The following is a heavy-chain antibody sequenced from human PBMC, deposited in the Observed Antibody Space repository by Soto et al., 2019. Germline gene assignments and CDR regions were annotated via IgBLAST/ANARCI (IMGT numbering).Heavy chain of an antibody. CDR3: XXXXXXXXXXXXHYMDV. Sequence: QEQLVQSGAEVKKPGAPVKVSCKASGYTFSNYNINWVRQASGQGLEWMGWMNPDSGNTGYAEKFQGRVTMTRNSXXXXXXXXXXXXXXXXXXXXXXXXXXXXXXXXXXHYMDVWGKGTTVTVSS. CDR1: GYTFSNYN. CDR2: MNPDSGNT. J-gene: IGHJ6*03. V-gene: IGHV1-8*01.